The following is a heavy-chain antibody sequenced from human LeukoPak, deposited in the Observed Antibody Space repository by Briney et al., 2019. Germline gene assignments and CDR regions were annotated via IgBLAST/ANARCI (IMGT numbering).Heavy chain of an antibody. J-gene: IGHJ4*02. CDR2: ISAYNGNT. CDR3: ARGGRRLSSIAAATDFDY. Sequence: ASVKVSCKASGYTFTSYGISWVRQAPGQGLEWMGWISAYNGNTNYAQKLQGGVTMTTDTSTSTAYMELRSLRSDDTAVYYCARGGRRLSSIAAATDFDYWGQGTLVTVSS. CDR1: GYTFTSYG. D-gene: IGHD6-13*01. V-gene: IGHV1-18*01.